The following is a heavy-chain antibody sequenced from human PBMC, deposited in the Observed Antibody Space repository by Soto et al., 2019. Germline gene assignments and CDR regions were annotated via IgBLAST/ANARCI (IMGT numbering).Heavy chain of an antibody. CDR2: IIPIFGTA. V-gene: IGHV1-69*13. CDR3: ASRYYYDSSGYPWAPYYYYGMDV. J-gene: IGHJ6*02. D-gene: IGHD3-22*01. CDR1: GGTFSSYA. Sequence: SVNVSCKASGGTFSSYAISWVRQTPGQGLEWMGGIIPIFGTANYAQKFQGRVTITADESTSTAYMELSSLRSEDTAVYYCASRYYYDSSGYPWAPYYYYGMDVWGQGTTVTVSS.